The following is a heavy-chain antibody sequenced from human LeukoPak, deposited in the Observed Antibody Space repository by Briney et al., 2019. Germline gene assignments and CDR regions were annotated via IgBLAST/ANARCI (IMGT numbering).Heavy chain of an antibody. V-gene: IGHV1-69*05. CDR3: ARRVRSVAGKEDWFDL. CDR1: GRTFISYA. CDR2: IIPIFGTA. D-gene: IGHD6-19*01. Sequence: GSSVNVSFKSSGRTFISYAISWVRQAPGQGLEWMGGIIPIFGTANYAQKFQGRVTITTDESTSTAYMELSSLRSEDTAVYYCARRVRSVAGKEDWFDLWGQGTLVTVSS. J-gene: IGHJ5*02.